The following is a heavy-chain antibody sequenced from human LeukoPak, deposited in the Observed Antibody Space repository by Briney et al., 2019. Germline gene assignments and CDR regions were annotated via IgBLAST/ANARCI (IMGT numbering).Heavy chain of an antibody. CDR1: GFTFSSYA. CDR2: ISGSGGRA. D-gene: IGHD2-2*01. J-gene: IGHJ4*02. V-gene: IGHV3-23*01. CDR3: ARDRGRGYCSSTSCYVNEPYFDY. Sequence: GGSLRLSCAASGFTFSSYAMSWVRQAPGKGLEWVSTISGSGGRAYYADSVKGRFTISRDNSKSTLYVQMNSLRSEDTAVYYCARDRGRGYCSSTSCYVNEPYFDYWGQGTLVTVSS.